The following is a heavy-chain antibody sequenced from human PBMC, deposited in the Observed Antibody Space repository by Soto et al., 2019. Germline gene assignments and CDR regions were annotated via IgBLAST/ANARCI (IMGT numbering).Heavy chain of an antibody. V-gene: IGHV3-30*18. CDR1: GFTFSSYG. CDR2: ISYDGSNK. J-gene: IGHJ6*02. D-gene: IGHD6-19*01. CDR3: AKGTAVAGTRDYYYGMDV. Sequence: GGSLRLSCAASGFTFSSYGMHWVRQAPGKGLEWVAVISYDGSNKYYADSVKGRFTISRDNSKNTLYLQMNSLRAEDTAVYYCAKGTAVAGTRDYYYGMDVWGQGTTVTVSS.